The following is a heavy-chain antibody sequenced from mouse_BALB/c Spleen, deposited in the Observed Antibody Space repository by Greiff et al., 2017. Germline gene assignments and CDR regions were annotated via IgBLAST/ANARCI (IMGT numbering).Heavy chain of an antibody. CDR1: GFSLTSYG. Sequence: VQVVESGPGLVQPSQSLSITCTVSGFSLTSYGVHWVRQSPGKGLEWLGVIWSGGSTDYNAAFISRLSISKDNSKSQVFFKMNSLQANDTAIYYCARIGNYLDYWGQGTTLTVSS. V-gene: IGHV2-2*02. CDR3: ARIGNYLDY. CDR2: IWSGGST. D-gene: IGHD1-1*02. J-gene: IGHJ2*01.